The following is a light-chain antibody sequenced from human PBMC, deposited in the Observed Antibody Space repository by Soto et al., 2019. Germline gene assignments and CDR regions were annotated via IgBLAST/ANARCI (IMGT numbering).Light chain of an antibody. Sequence: EIVRTQSPVTLSVSPGERATLSCRASQRVSSNLAWYQQKPGQAPRLLIYGASTRATSIPARFSGSGSGTEFTLTITILQSEDFAVYYCQQYNNWPYTFGQGPNLEI. CDR3: QQYNNWPYT. CDR1: QRVSSN. V-gene: IGKV3-15*01. CDR2: GAS. J-gene: IGKJ2*01.